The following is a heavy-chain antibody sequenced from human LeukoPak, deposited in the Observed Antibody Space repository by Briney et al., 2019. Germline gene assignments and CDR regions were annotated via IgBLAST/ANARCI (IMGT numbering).Heavy chain of an antibody. V-gene: IGHV3-21*01. CDR2: ISSSNNYT. D-gene: IGHD3-3*01. CDR1: GFTFSSYS. Sequence: GRSLRLSCAASGFTFSSYSMNWVRQAPGKGLEWVSSISSSNNYTYYADSVKGRFTISRDNAKNSLYLQMNSLRAEDTDVYYCARERGNPGYDFHHYYYMDVWGKGTTVTVSS. J-gene: IGHJ6*03. CDR3: ARERGNPGYDFHHYYYMDV.